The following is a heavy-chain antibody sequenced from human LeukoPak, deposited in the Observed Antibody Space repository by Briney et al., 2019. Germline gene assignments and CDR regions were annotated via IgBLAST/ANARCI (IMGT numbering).Heavy chain of an antibody. CDR3: ARARWNSSGRHNWFDP. CDR2: IYTSGST. D-gene: IGHD3-22*01. Sequence: SETLSLTCTVSGGSISSYYWSRLRQPAGKGLEWIGRIYTSGSTNYNPSLKSRVTMSVDTSKNQFSLKLSSVTAADTAVYYCARARWNSSGRHNWFDPWGQGTLVTVSS. J-gene: IGHJ5*02. CDR1: GGSISSYY. V-gene: IGHV4-4*07.